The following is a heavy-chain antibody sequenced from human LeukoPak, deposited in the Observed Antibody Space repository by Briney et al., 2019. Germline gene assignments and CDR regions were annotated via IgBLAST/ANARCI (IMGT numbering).Heavy chain of an antibody. CDR2: IYTSGST. CDR3: ARVGKGSSWYYFDY. J-gene: IGHJ4*02. V-gene: IGHV4-61*02. Sequence: PSETLSLTCTVSGGSISSGSYYWSWIRQPAGKGLEWIGRIYTSGSTNYNPSLKSRVTMSVDTSKNQFSLKLSSVTAADTAVYYCARVGKGSSWYYFDYWGQGTLVTVSS. CDR1: GGSISSGSYY. D-gene: IGHD6-13*01.